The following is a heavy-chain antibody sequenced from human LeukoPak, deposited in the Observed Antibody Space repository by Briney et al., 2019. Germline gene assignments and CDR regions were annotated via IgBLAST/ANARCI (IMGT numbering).Heavy chain of an antibody. J-gene: IGHJ6*03. Sequence: PGGSLRLSCAASGFTVSSNYMSWVRQAPGKGLEWVSVIYSGGSTYYADSVKGRFTISRDNSKNTLYLQMNSLRAEDTAVYYCARAESYCSGGSCYSHYYYMDVWGKGTTVTISS. CDR3: ARAESYCSGGSCYSHYYYMDV. D-gene: IGHD2-15*01. V-gene: IGHV3-66*01. CDR1: GFTVSSNY. CDR2: IYSGGST.